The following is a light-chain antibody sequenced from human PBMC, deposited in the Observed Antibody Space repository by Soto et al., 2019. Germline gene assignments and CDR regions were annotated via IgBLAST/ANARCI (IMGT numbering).Light chain of an antibody. CDR3: LQQSSYPPLT. CDR1: QGMRND. V-gene: IGKV1-17*01. J-gene: IGKJ4*01. Sequence: DLPVTQSPSSLSASVEDRVTITCRASQGMRNDLGWYQQKPGKAPKRLIYAASSLQSGVPSRFSGSGSETEFTLTVSSLQPEDFATYYCLQQSSYPPLTFGGGTKVEIK. CDR2: AAS.